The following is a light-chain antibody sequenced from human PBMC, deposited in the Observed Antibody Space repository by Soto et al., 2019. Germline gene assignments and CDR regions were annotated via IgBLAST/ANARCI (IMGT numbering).Light chain of an antibody. V-gene: IGKV3-15*01. CDR1: QSVSSN. CDR3: QQYNNLPRAP. J-gene: IGKJ4*01. CDR2: GAS. Sequence: EIVVTNSLVALSVSPGERATLSCRASQSVSSNLAWYQQKPGQAPRLLIYGASPRATGIPARFSGSGSGTEFTLTISSLQSEDFGVYYCQQYNNLPRAPFGGGTKVDI.